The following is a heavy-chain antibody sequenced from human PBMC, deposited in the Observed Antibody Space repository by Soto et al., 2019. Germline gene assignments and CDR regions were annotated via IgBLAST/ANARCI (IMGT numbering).Heavy chain of an antibody. CDR3: ARDRDWFDP. J-gene: IGHJ5*02. V-gene: IGHV3-30-3*01. CDR1: GFTFSSYA. CDR2: ISYDGSNK. D-gene: IGHD3-10*01. Sequence: QVQLVESGGGVVQPGRSLRLSCAASGFTFSSYAMHWVRQAPGKGLEWVAVISYDGSNKYYADSMKGRFTISRDNSKNTLYLQMNSLRAEDTAVYYCARDRDWFDPWGQGTLVTVSS.